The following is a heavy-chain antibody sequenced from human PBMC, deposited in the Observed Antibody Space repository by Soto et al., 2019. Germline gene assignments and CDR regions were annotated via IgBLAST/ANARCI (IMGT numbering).Heavy chain of an antibody. CDR2: ILPILGIA. CDR3: AVGGDGYGGDSCYSAY. CDR1: GGTFSSYT. D-gene: IGHD2-21*01. V-gene: IGHV1-69*02. Sequence: QVQLVQSGAEVKKPGSSVKVSCKASGGTFSSYTISWVRQAPGQGLEWMGRILPILGIANYAPKFQGRVTITADKTTSRVYSGLSSLRSENTASYYCAVGGDGYGGDSCYSAYWGQGTPVTVSS. J-gene: IGHJ4*02.